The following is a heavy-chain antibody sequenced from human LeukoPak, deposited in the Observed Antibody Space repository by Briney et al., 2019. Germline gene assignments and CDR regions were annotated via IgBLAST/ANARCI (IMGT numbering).Heavy chain of an antibody. Sequence: PGGSLRLSCAASGFTFSSYAMSWVRQAPGKGLEWVSAISGSGGSTYYADSVKGRFTISRDNSKNTLYLQMNSLRAEDTAVYCCAKDLGIGYGSGSYAYWGQGTLVTVSS. J-gene: IGHJ4*02. CDR3: AKDLGIGYGSGSYAY. CDR1: GFTFSSYA. CDR2: ISGSGGST. D-gene: IGHD3-10*01. V-gene: IGHV3-23*01.